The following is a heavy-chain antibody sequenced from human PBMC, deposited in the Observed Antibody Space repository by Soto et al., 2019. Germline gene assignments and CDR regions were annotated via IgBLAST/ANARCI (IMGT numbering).Heavy chain of an antibody. D-gene: IGHD6-6*01. V-gene: IGHV4-31*03. CDR3: ARGYPSSIAARPGAFDI. J-gene: IGHJ3*02. CDR1: GGSISSGGYY. Sequence: KTSETLSLTCTVSGGSISSGGYYWSWIRQHPGKGLEWIGYIYYSGSTYYNPSLKSRVTISVDTSKNQFSLKLSSVTAADTAVYYCARGYPSSIAARPGAFDIWGQGTMVTVSS. CDR2: IYYSGST.